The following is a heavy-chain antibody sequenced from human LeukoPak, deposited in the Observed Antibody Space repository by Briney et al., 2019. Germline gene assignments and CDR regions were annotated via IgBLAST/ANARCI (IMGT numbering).Heavy chain of an antibody. CDR2: IYHSGSS. J-gene: IGHJ5*02. Sequence: SETLSLTCTVSGYSISSGYYCCCLRQPPPKRLVWFVSIYHSGSSYYKPSLKSRVTISLDTSKNQFYLKLSSQAAADTAVYYCARVTGDVVVPAAISKDLNWFDPWGQGTLVTVSS. D-gene: IGHD2-2*01. CDR3: ARVTGDVVVPAAISKDLNWFDP. CDR1: GYSISSGYY. V-gene: IGHV4-38-2*02.